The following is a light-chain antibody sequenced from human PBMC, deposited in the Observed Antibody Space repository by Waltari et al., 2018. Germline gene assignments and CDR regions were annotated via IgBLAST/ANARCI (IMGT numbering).Light chain of an antibody. V-gene: IGKV3-20*01. CDR1: QRVSKY. Sequence: EMVLTQSPGTLSLSPGEGATLSCRASQRVSKYLAWYQQKPGQAPRLLIYGASSRATGIPDRFSGSGSGTDFSLTISRLEPEDFAVYYCQHYVRLPATFGQGTKVEIK. CDR3: QHYVRLPAT. CDR2: GAS. J-gene: IGKJ1*01.